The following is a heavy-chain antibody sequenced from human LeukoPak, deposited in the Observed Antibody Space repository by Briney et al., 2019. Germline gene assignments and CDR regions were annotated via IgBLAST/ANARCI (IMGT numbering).Heavy chain of an antibody. CDR3: ARGSPVASGRYSIYSS. CDR1: GFTVRNYC. V-gene: IGHV3-53*01. J-gene: IGHJ5*02. Sequence: GGSLRLSCAASGFTVRNYCMSWVRQAPGKGLEWVAVIYGDGSTYYADPVKGRFTTSSDNLKNTLSLQMDSLRAADTAMYYCARGSPVASGRYSIYSSWGQGTLVTVSP. D-gene: IGHD3-10*01. CDR2: IYGDGST.